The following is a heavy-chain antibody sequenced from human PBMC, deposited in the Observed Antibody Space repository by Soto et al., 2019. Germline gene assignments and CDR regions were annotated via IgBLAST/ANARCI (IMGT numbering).Heavy chain of an antibody. D-gene: IGHD2-2*01. CDR1: GYTFSTSW. CDR3: ARNYAHYFDY. J-gene: IGHJ4*02. CDR2: IYPGNSDT. V-gene: IGHV5-51*01. Sequence: PGESLKISCKGSGYTFSTSWIGWVRQMPGKGLEWVAIIYPGNSDTRYSPSFQGQVTISSDKSTNTAYLQWTSLQASDTAFYYCARNYAHYFDYWGQGTLVTVSS.